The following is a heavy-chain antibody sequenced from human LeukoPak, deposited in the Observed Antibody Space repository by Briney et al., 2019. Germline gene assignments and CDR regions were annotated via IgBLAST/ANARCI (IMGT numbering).Heavy chain of an antibody. CDR3: TTEGYCSGGSCYSFDN. CDR1: GFTFSKAW. CDR2: IKSKIDGGTT. J-gene: IGHJ4*02. Sequence: PGGSLILSCAASGFTFSKAWMTWVRQVPGKGLEWVARIKSKIDGGTTDYAAPMKGRITISRDDSKNTFFLQMNSLKTEDTAMYYCTTEGYCSGGSCYSFDNWGQGTLVTVSS. D-gene: IGHD2-15*01. V-gene: IGHV3-15*01.